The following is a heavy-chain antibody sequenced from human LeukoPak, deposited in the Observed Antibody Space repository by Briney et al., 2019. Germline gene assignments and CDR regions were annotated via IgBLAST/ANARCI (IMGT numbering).Heavy chain of an antibody. J-gene: IGHJ3*02. CDR3: AKKYGGNPGHAFDI. D-gene: IGHD4-23*01. Sequence: ASVKVSCKASGGTFSSYAISWVRQAPGQGLEWMGRIIPILGIANYAQKFQGRVTITADKSTSTAYMELSSLRSEDTAVYYCAKKYGGNPGHAFDIWGQGTMVTVSS. CDR2: IIPILGIA. V-gene: IGHV1-69*04. CDR1: GGTFSSYA.